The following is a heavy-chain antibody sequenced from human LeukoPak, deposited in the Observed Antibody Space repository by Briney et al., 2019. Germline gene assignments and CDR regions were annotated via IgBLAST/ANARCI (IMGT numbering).Heavy chain of an antibody. Sequence: SETLSLTCTVSGGSITSYYWSWIRQPPGKGLEWIGYIYGSGSTDYSPSLKSRVTMSVDTSKNQFSLKLNSVTAADTAVYYCARDVGRTRLDYWGQGTLVSVSS. CDR3: ARDVGRTRLDY. J-gene: IGHJ4*02. D-gene: IGHD3/OR15-3a*01. CDR2: IYGSGST. CDR1: GGSITSYY. V-gene: IGHV4-59*01.